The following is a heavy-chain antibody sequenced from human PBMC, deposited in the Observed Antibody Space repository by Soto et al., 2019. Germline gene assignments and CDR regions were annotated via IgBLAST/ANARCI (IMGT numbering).Heavy chain of an antibody. J-gene: IGHJ4*02. D-gene: IGHD3-10*01. CDR2: IYYSGST. CDR3: ARAALWFGRKGFDY. Sequence: PSETLSLTCTVSGGSISSGGYYWSWIRQHPGKGLEWIGYIYYSGSTYYNPSLKSRVTISVDTSKNQFSLKLSSVTAADTAVYYCARAALWFGRKGFDYWGQGTLVTVSS. V-gene: IGHV4-31*03. CDR1: GGSISSGGYY.